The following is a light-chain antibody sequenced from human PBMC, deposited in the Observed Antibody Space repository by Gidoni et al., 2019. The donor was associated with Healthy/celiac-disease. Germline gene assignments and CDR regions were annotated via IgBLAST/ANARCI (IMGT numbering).Light chain of an antibody. CDR3: QQRSNWPT. V-gene: IGKV3-11*01. CDR1: QSVSSY. J-gene: IGKJ1*01. Sequence: ESVLTQSPATLSWSPGERATLSCRASQSVSSYLAWYQQKPGQAPRLLIYDASNRATGIPARVSGSGSGTDFTLTISSLEPEDFAVYYCQQRSNWPTFGQGTKVEIK. CDR2: DAS.